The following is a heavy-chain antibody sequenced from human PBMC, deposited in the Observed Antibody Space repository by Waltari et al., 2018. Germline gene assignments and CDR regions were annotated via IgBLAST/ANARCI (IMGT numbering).Heavy chain of an antibody. V-gene: IGHV3-7*05. CDR3: ARAIFMGA. Sequence: SGVRQAPGKGLEWVAQIKQDGSEKYYVDSVKGRFTISRDNAKNSLYLQMNSLRAEDTAVYYCARAIFMGAWGQGTMVTVSS. CDR2: IKQDGSEK. D-gene: IGHD3-3*01. J-gene: IGHJ3*01.